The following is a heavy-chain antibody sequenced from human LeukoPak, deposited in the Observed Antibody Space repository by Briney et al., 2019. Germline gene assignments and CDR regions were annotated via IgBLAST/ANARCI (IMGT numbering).Heavy chain of an antibody. J-gene: IGHJ3*02. CDR3: ARPLESGSPKAFDI. V-gene: IGHV4-30-2*01. Sequence: PSETLSLTCTVSGGSISSGSYYWSWIRQPPGKGLEWIGYVHQSGSTYSSLESRVTMAVDRSKNQFSLTVTSVTAEDTAVYYCARPLESGSPKAFDIWGQGTMVTVSS. D-gene: IGHD1-26*01. CDR2: VHQSGST. CDR1: GGSISSGSYY.